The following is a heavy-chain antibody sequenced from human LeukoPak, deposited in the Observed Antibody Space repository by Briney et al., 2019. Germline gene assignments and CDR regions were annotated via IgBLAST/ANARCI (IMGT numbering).Heavy chain of an antibody. Sequence: SETLSLTCTVSGYSINSGYYWGWIRQPPGKGLEWIAIIYHSGSTYYNPSLKSRVTISVDTSKNQFSLKLSSVTAADTAVYYCARQPRVWELRPYFDYWGQGTLVTVSS. D-gene: IGHD1-26*01. J-gene: IGHJ4*02. CDR1: GYSINSGYY. CDR2: IYHSGST. CDR3: ARQPRVWELRPYFDY. V-gene: IGHV4-38-2*02.